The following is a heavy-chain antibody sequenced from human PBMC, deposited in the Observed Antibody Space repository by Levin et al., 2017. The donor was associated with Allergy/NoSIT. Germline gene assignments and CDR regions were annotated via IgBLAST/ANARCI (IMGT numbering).Heavy chain of an antibody. CDR1: GFTFSDHY. CDR3: ARANYGSGTYYFDY. V-gene: IGHV3-72*01. CDR2: TRNKANSYTT. Sequence: GGSLRLSCAASGFTFSDHYMDWVRQAPGKGLEWVGRTRNKANSYTTEYAASVKGRFTISRDDSKNSLYLQMTSLKTEDTAVYYCARANYGSGTYYFDYWGQGTLVTVSS. D-gene: IGHD3-10*01. J-gene: IGHJ4*02.